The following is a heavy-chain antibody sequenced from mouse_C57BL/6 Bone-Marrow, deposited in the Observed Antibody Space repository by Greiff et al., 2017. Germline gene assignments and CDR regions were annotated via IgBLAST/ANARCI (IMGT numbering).Heavy chain of an antibody. V-gene: IGHV1-72*01. CDR1: GYTFTSYW. D-gene: IGHD1-1*01. CDR3: ASYYYGSSSDYFDD. J-gene: IGHJ2*01. Sequence: QVQLQQPGAELVKPGASVQLSCKASGYTFTSYWMHWVKQRPGRGLEWIGRIDPNSGGTKYNEQFKSKATLTVDKPSSTAYMQLSSLTSEDSAVYDCASYYYGSSSDYFDDWGQGTTLTVSS. CDR2: IDPNSGGT.